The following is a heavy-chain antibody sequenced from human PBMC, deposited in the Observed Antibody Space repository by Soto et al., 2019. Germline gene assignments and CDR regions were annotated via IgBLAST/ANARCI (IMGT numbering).Heavy chain of an antibody. Sequence: PRGYLRLSCAASGFTCSSYSMNWVRQAPGKGLEWVSSIRASSSYMFYADSVRGRFTISRDNAKNSLYLQMNSLRAEDTAMYYCARDVRGDTAMDVWGQETTVTVSS. D-gene: IGHD5-18*01. J-gene: IGHJ6*02. CDR2: IRASSSYM. CDR3: ARDVRGDTAMDV. V-gene: IGHV3-21*01. CDR1: GFTCSSYS.